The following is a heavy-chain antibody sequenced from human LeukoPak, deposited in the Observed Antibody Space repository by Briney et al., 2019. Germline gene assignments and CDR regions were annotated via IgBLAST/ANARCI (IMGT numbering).Heavy chain of an antibody. D-gene: IGHD2-15*01. V-gene: IGHV3-23*01. CDR3: ARDRSDCSGGSCYIGNFDY. J-gene: IGHJ4*02. Sequence: PGGSLRLSCAASGFIFSNYGMSWVRQAPGKGLEWVSGIRGNADTTYYADSVKGRFSIFRDNSKNMLYLQMNSLRPEDTAVYYCARDRSDCSGGSCYIGNFDYWGQGTLVTVSS. CDR1: GFIFSNYG. CDR2: IRGNADTT.